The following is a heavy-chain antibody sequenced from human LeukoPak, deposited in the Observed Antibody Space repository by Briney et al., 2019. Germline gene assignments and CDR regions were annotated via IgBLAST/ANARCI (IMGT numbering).Heavy chain of an antibody. CDR2: ISAYNGNT. Sequence: ASVKVSCKASGYTFTSYGISWVRQAPRQGLEWMGWISAYNGNTNYAQKLQGRVTMTTDTSTSTAYMELRSLRSDDTAVYYCARAGNTPLVYYYMDVWGKGTTVTVSS. CDR1: GYTFTSYG. V-gene: IGHV1-18*01. J-gene: IGHJ6*03. CDR3: ARAGNTPLVYYYMDV. D-gene: IGHD1-26*01.